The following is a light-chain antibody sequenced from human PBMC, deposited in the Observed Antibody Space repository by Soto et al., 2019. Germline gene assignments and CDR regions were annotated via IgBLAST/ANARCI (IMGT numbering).Light chain of an antibody. J-gene: IGLJ2*01. Sequence: QSALTQPASVSGSPGQSITISCSGTSSDVGRYKYVSWYQQHPGKVPKRMIYEVTNRPSGVSNRFSGSKSGNTASLTISGLQAEDEADYFCSSYRGSSTLLFGGGTKLTVL. CDR3: SSYRGSSTLL. V-gene: IGLV2-14*01. CDR2: EVT. CDR1: SSDVGRYKY.